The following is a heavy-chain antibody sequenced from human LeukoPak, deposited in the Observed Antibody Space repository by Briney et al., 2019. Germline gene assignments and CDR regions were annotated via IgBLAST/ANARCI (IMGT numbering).Heavy chain of an antibody. CDR2: IDWDDDK. CDR3: ARMPYYYDSSGSDPRYYCYGMDV. V-gene: IGHV2-70*11. Sequence: SGPALVKPTQTLTLTCTFSGFSLSTSGMCVSWIRQPPGKALEWLARIDWDDDKYYSTSLKTRLTISKDTSKNQVVLTMTNMDPVDTATYYCARMPYYYDSSGSDPRYYCYGMDVWGQGTTVTVSS. D-gene: IGHD3-22*01. CDR1: GFSLSTSGMC. J-gene: IGHJ6*02.